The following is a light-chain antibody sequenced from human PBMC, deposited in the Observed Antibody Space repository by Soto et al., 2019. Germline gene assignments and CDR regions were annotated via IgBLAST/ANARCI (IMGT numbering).Light chain of an antibody. CDR3: QQYKNWPI. CDR1: QSVSNTH. V-gene: IGKV3-20*01. Sequence: IGLPQSPCSQPLSPGESPTLXCRASQSVSNTHVAWYQQRPGQAPRLLIYGASSRATGIPDRISGSGSGTDFTLTISSLEPEDFAVYYCQQYKNWPIFGQGTRLEIK. J-gene: IGKJ5*01. CDR2: GAS.